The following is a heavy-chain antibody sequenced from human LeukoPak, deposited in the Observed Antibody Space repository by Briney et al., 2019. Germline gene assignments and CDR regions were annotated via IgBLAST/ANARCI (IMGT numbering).Heavy chain of an antibody. CDR2: IYYSGST. CDR1: GGSLSSYY. CDR3: ARAAFRRGVVIRADWFDP. Sequence: SETLSLTCTVSGGSLSSYYWSWIRQPPGKGLEWIGYIYYSGSTNYNPSLKSRVTISVDTSKNQFSLKLSSVTAADTAVYYCARAAFRRGVVIRADWFDPWGQGTLVTVSS. J-gene: IGHJ5*02. V-gene: IGHV4-59*01. D-gene: IGHD3-22*01.